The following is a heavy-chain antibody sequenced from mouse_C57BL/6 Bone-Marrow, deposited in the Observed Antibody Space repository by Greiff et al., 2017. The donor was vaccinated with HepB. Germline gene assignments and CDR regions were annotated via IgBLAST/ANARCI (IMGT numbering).Heavy chain of an antibody. D-gene: IGHD1-1*01. Sequence: EVKLMESGGGLVQPGGSLKLSCAASGFTFSDYGMAWVRQAPRKGPEWVAFISNLAYSIYYADTVTGRFTISRENAKNTLYLEMSSLRSEDTAMYYCARHYYYGSSYFYAMDYWGQGTSVTVSS. CDR1: GFTFSDYG. CDR3: ARHYYYGSSYFYAMDY. CDR2: ISNLAYSI. J-gene: IGHJ4*01. V-gene: IGHV5-15*01.